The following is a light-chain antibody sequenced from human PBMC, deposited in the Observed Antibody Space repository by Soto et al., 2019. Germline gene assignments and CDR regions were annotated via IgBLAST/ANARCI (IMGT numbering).Light chain of an antibody. V-gene: IGKV1-5*03. Sequence: DIQMTQSPSTLSGSVGARVTITCRASQTISSWLAWYQQKPGKATKILIYKASSLESGVPSRFSGSGSGTEFTLTISSLQPDEFATYYCQNYNSYSEAVGQGNKVDIK. CDR3: QNYNSYSEA. J-gene: IGKJ1*01. CDR1: QTISSW. CDR2: KAS.